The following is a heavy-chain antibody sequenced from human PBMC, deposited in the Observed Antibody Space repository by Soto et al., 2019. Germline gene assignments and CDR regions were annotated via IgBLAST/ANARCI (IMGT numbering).Heavy chain of an antibody. D-gene: IGHD4-4*01. Sequence: SETLSLTCTVSGGSISSYYWSWIRQPPGKGLEWIGYIYYSGSTNYNPSLKSRVTISVDTSKNQFSLKLSSVTAAGTAVYYCARVPSDYSDAFDIWGQGTMVTVSS. J-gene: IGHJ3*02. CDR2: IYYSGST. CDR3: ARVPSDYSDAFDI. V-gene: IGHV4-59*01. CDR1: GGSISSYY.